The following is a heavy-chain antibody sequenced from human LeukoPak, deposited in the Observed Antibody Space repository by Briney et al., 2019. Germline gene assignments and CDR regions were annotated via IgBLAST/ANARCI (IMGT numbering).Heavy chain of an antibody. D-gene: IGHD1-26*01. V-gene: IGHV1-2*02. J-gene: IGHJ4*02. CDR2: INPNSGGT. Sequence: ASVKVSCKASGGTFSSYAISWVRQAPGQGLEWMGWINPNSGGTNYAQKFQGRVTMTRDTSISTAYMELSRLRSDDTAVYYCARSIYSGTFDYWGQGTLVTVSS. CDR3: ARSIYSGTFDY. CDR1: GGTFSSYA.